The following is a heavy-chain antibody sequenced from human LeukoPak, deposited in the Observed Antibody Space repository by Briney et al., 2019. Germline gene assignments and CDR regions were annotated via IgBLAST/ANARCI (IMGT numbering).Heavy chain of an antibody. CDR2: INHSGST. CDR1: GGSFSGYY. V-gene: IGHV4-34*01. D-gene: IGHD6-19*01. J-gene: IGHJ6*03. Sequence: SETLSLTRAVYGGSFSGYYWSWIRQPPGKGLEWIGEINHSGSTNYNPSLKSRVTISVDTSKNQFSLKLSSVTAADTAVYYCARLIGSGWPPYYYYYYMDVWGKGTTVTISS. CDR3: ARLIGSGWPPYYYYYYMDV.